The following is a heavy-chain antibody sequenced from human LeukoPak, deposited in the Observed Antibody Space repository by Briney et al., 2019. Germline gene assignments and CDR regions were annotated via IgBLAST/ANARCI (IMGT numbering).Heavy chain of an antibody. V-gene: IGHV4-34*01. Sequence: SETLSLTCAVYGGSFSGYYWSWIRQPPGKGPEWIGEINHSGSTNYNPSLKSRVTISVDTSKNQFSLKLSSVTAADTAVYYCAREGIVVVPAAISRGYFDYWGQGTLVTVSS. D-gene: IGHD2-2*01. CDR2: INHSGST. CDR1: GGSFSGYY. CDR3: AREGIVVVPAAISRGYFDY. J-gene: IGHJ4*02.